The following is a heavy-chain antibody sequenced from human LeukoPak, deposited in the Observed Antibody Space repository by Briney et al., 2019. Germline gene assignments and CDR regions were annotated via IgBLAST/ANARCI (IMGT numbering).Heavy chain of an antibody. CDR3: ARVSRGIAAAGMTYYFDY. Sequence: GASMKVACMASGYTFTSYDINWVRQATGHVLEWMGWMNPNSGNTGYAQKFQGRVTMTRNTSISTAYMELSSLRSEDTAVYYCARVSRGIAAAGMTYYFDYWGQGTLVTVSS. CDR2: MNPNSGNT. J-gene: IGHJ4*02. D-gene: IGHD6-13*01. CDR1: GYTFTSYD. V-gene: IGHV1-8*01.